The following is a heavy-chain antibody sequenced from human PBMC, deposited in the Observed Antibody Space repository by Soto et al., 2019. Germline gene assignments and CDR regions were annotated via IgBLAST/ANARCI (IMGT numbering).Heavy chain of an antibody. CDR1: GYTFTSYG. CDR3: ARVDPLTGTTSDY. D-gene: IGHD1-20*01. CDR2: ISAYNGNT. J-gene: IGHJ4*02. Sequence: QVQLLQSGAEVKKPGASVTVSCMASGYTFTSYGISWVRQSPGQGLEWRGWISAYNGNTNYAQKLQGRVTMTTDTTTSTAYMELRSLRSDDTAVYYCARVDPLTGTTSDYWGQGTLVTVSS. V-gene: IGHV1-18*01.